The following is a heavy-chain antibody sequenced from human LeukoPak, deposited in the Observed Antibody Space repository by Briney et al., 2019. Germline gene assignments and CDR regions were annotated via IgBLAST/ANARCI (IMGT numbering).Heavy chain of an antibody. J-gene: IGHJ4*02. CDR3: ARDSPYDYGGKYDY. CDR1: GGSISSSSYY. CDR2: IYYSGST. D-gene: IGHD4-23*01. V-gene: IGHV4-39*07. Sequence: SETLSLTCTVSGGSISSSSYYWGWIRQPPGKGLEWIGSIYYSGSTYCNPSLKSRVTISVDTSKNQFSLKLSSVTAADTAVYYCARDSPYDYGGKYDYWGQGTLVTVSS.